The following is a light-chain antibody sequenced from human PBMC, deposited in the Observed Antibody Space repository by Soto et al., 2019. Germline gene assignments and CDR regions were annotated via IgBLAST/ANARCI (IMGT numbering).Light chain of an antibody. J-gene: IGKJ1*01. V-gene: IGKV3-15*01. CDR3: QQYNDWPPWT. CDR2: GAS. CDR1: QTVSSN. Sequence: EIVLTQSPATLSASPGDRATLSCRASQTVSSNLAWYQQRPGQAPRLLIYGASTRATGIPARFSGSGSGTEFTLTISSLQSEDFAVYHCQQYNDWPPWTFGQGTKVDIK.